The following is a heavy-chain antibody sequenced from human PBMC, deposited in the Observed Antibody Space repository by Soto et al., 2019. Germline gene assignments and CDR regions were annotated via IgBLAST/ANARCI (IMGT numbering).Heavy chain of an antibody. V-gene: IGHV3-23*01. CDR2: ISDRGDTT. J-gene: IGHJ4*02. Sequence: GGSLRLSCAASGFTISSNAMYWVRQAPGQGLEWVSAISDRGDTTHYAESVKGRFTISRDTSKNTLYLKLNTLRADDTAVYYCAKDKPGTTSFDYWGQGTLVTVSS. D-gene: IGHD1-1*01. CDR3: AKDKPGTTSFDY. CDR1: GFTISSNA.